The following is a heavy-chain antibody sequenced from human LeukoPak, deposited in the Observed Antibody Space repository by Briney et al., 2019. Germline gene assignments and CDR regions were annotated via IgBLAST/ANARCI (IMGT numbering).Heavy chain of an antibody. V-gene: IGHV1-18*01. J-gene: IGHJ4*02. Sequence: GASVKVSCKASGYTFTNYGLSWVRQAPGQGLEWMGWISAYNGNTNYAQRLQGRLTMTTDTSTNTAYMELRSLRSDDTAVYYCARGPSGSSYGSGSYYPFDYWGQGALVTVSS. CDR2: ISAYNGNT. D-gene: IGHD3-10*01. CDR1: GYTFTNYG. CDR3: ARGPSGSSYGSGSYYPFDY.